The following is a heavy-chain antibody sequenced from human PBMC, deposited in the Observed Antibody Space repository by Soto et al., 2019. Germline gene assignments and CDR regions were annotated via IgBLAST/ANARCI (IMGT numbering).Heavy chain of an antibody. V-gene: IGHV4-30-4*02. Sequence: SETLSLTCAVSGGSFSSGDYYWSWIRRPPGKGLEWIGYIYDSGLTDYSPSLESRVTISLDTSKNQFSLRLTSVTAADTAVYYCARGSQGSGSYYTAFDMWGQGTMVTVSS. D-gene: IGHD3-22*01. CDR1: GGSFSSGDYY. J-gene: IGHJ3*02. CDR2: IYDSGLT. CDR3: ARGSQGSGSYYTAFDM.